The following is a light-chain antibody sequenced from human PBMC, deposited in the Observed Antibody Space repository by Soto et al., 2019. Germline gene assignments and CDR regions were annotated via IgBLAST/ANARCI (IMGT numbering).Light chain of an antibody. CDR1: QSVSSY. CDR3: QQRSNWPST. Sequence: EIVLTQSPATLSLSPGDRATLSCRASQSVSSYLAWYQQKPGQALRLLIYDASNRATGIPARFSGSGSGTDFTLTITSLEPEDFAVYYCQQRSNWPSTFGGGTKVEIK. V-gene: IGKV3-11*01. CDR2: DAS. J-gene: IGKJ4*01.